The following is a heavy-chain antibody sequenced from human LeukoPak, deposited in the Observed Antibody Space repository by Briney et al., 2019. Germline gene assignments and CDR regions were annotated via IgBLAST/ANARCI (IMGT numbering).Heavy chain of an antibody. CDR2: IYPGDSDT. CDR3: ARKQDIYGVDY. CDR1: GYNFASYW. V-gene: IGHV5-51*01. D-gene: IGHD5-18*01. Sequence: GESLKTSCKGSGYNFASYWIGWVRQMSGKGLEWMAIIYPGDSDTRYSPSFQGQVTISADKSSSTAYLQWGSLKASDTAIYYCARKQDIYGVDYWGQGTLVTVSS. J-gene: IGHJ4*02.